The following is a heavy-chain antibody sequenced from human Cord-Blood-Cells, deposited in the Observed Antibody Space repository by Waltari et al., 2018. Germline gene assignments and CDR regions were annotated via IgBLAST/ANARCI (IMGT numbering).Heavy chain of an antibody. J-gene: IGHJ4*02. V-gene: IGHV3-23*01. CDR1: GFNFSSYA. Sequence: EVQLLESGGGLVQPGGSLRLSCAASGFNFSSYAMSWGRQAPGKGLEWVSAISGSGGSTYYADSVKGRFTISRDNSKNTLYLQMNSLRAEDTAVYYCAKFSGSYYYFDYWGQGTLVTVSS. CDR3: AKFSGSYYYFDY. CDR2: ISGSGGST. D-gene: IGHD1-26*01.